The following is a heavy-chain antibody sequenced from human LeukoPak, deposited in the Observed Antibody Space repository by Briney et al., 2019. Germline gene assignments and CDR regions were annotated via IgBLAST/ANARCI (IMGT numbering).Heavy chain of an antibody. CDR2: IYSGGST. CDR1: GFTVSSNY. CDR3: AREDRITIDAFDI. J-gene: IGHJ3*02. V-gene: IGHV3-53*01. Sequence: GGSLRLSCAASGFTVSSNYMSWVCQAPGKGLEWVSVIYSGGSTYYADSVKGRFTISRDNSKNTLYLQMNSLRAEDTAVYYCAREDRITIDAFDIWGQGTMVTVSS. D-gene: IGHD3-10*01.